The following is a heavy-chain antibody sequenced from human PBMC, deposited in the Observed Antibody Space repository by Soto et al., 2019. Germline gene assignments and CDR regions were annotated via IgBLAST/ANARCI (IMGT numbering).Heavy chain of an antibody. J-gene: IGHJ4*02. Sequence: SVKVSCKASGFTFTSSAFQWVRQARGQRLEWIGWIAVGSGYTNYAQRFQDRVTLTRDMSTATTYMELSRLTSEDTAIYYCAADATAWQQMVPSDYWGQATLVTVSS. CDR2: IAVGSGYT. V-gene: IGHV1-58*01. D-gene: IGHD2-8*01. CDR3: AADATAWQQMVPSDY. CDR1: GFTFTSSA.